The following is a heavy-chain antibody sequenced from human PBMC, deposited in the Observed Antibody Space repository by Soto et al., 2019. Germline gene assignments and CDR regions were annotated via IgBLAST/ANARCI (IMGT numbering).Heavy chain of an antibody. CDR1: GFTFSSYA. CDR3: TKSGGYNYGYQETDY. D-gene: IGHD5-18*01. V-gene: IGHV3-23*01. J-gene: IGHJ4*02. CDR2: ISGSGGST. Sequence: GGSLRLSCAASGFTFSSYAMSWVRQAPGKGLEWVSAISGSGGSTYYADSVKGRFTISRDNSKNTLYLQMNSLRAEDTAVYYCTKSGGYNYGYQETDYWGQGTLVTVSS.